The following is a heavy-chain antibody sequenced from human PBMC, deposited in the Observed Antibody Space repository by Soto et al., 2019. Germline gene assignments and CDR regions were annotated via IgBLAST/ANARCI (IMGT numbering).Heavy chain of an antibody. V-gene: IGHV3-53*01. CDR3: ARVRYSSFDY. CDR1: GFSVSVYY. Sequence: EVQLVESGGGLIQPGGSPRLSCAASGFSVSVYYSTWVRQAPGKGLEWVSVTHSDGSTYYADSVKGRFTISRDNSQNTLYLQMSSLRAEDTAVYYCARVRYSSFDYWGRGTLVTVSS. CDR2: THSDGST. D-gene: IGHD5-18*01. J-gene: IGHJ4*02.